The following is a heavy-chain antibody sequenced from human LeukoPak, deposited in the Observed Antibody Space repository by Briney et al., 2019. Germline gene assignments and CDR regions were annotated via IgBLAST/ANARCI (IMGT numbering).Heavy chain of an antibody. CDR3: ARAVADCSGTSCLYYFDY. CDR1: GFTFSSYA. V-gene: IGHV3-48*02. Sequence: SGGSLRLSCAASGFTFSSYAMNWVRQAPGKGLEWFSYISSSSNTIYYADSVKGRFTISRDNAKNSLYLQMNSLRDEDTAVFYCARAVADCSGTSCLYYFDYWGQGTLVTVSS. D-gene: IGHD2-2*01. CDR2: ISSSSNTI. J-gene: IGHJ4*02.